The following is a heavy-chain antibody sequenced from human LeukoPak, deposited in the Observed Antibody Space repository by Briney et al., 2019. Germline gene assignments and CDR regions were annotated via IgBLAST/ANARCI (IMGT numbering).Heavy chain of an antibody. J-gene: IGHJ4*02. CDR2: IYYSGST. CDR3: ARVPLPGDALGI. CDR1: GGSISSGDYY. V-gene: IGHV4-30-4*08. D-gene: IGHD7-27*01. Sequence: SETLSLTCTVSGGSISSGDYYWSWIRQPPGKGLEWIGYIYYSGSTYYNPSLKSRVTISVDTSKNQFSLKLSSVTAADTAVYYCARVPLPGDALGIWGQGTLVTVSS.